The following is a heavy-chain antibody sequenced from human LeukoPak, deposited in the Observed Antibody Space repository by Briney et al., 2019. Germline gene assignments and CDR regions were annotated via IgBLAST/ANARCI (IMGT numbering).Heavy chain of an antibody. J-gene: IGHJ3*02. CDR2: IYTSGST. V-gene: IGHV4-4*09. Sequence: PSETLSLTCTVSGGSISSYYWSWIRQPPGKGLEWIGYIYTSGSTNYNPSLKSRVTISVDTSKNQFSLKLSSVTAADTAVYYCARPLFLYSSSAFDIWGQGTMVTVSS. CDR3: ARPLFLYSSSAFDI. D-gene: IGHD6-6*01. CDR1: GGSISSYY.